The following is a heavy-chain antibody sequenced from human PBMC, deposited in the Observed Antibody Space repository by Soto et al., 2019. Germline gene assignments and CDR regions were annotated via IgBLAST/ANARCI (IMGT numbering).Heavy chain of an antibody. CDR2: VYYTGST. D-gene: IGHD6-19*01. CDR3: ARSVAVPGAHIDY. CDR1: GGSISGSY. J-gene: IGHJ4*02. V-gene: IGHV4-59*07. Sequence: SCTLSLTCSASGGSISGSYWSWIRQSPGKGLEWLGYVYYTGSTNYSPSLRSRVSISVDTSKNEFSLRLSSVTAADTALYFCARSVAVPGAHIDYWGQGTQVTVSS.